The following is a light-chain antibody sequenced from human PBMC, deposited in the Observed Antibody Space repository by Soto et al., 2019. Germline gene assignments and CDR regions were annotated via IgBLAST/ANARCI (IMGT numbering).Light chain of an antibody. J-gene: IGKJ1*01. Sequence: IKMTQYPSSLSASVGDRVTITCRASQIIRSYLNWYQQKQGNAPKLLIYAASSLQSGVLSRFRVSGSGTDFTLTIISLQTEDFATYYCQHSYSTPWTFGQWTKGEIK. CDR2: AAS. CDR3: QHSYSTPWT. V-gene: IGKV1-39*01. CDR1: QIIRSY.